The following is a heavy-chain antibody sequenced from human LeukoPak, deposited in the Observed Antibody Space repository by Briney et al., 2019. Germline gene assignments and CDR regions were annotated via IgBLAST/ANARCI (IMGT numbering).Heavy chain of an antibody. D-gene: IGHD2-21*02. Sequence: SETLSLTCTVSGGSISSYYWSWIRQPPGKGLEWIGYIYYSGSTNYNPSLKSRVTISVDTSKNQFSLKLSSVTAADTAVYYCARVAVVTWGYYFDYWGQGSLFTVSS. CDR1: GGSISSYY. V-gene: IGHV4-59*01. CDR3: ARVAVVTWGYYFDY. J-gene: IGHJ4*02. CDR2: IYYSGST.